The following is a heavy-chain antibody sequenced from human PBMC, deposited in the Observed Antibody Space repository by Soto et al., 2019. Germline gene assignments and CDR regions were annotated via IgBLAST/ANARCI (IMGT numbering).Heavy chain of an antibody. CDR3: ARARCQLVDY. Sequence: QVQLQESGPGLVKPSGTLSLTCAVSGGSISSSNWWSWVRQPPGKGLEWIGEIYHSGSTNYTPSRTSRVTRSVDKSKNQFSLKLSSVTGADTAVYYCARARCQLVDYWGQGTLVTVSS. V-gene: IGHV4-4*02. D-gene: IGHD2-2*01. CDR1: GGSISSSNW. CDR2: IYHSGST. J-gene: IGHJ4*02.